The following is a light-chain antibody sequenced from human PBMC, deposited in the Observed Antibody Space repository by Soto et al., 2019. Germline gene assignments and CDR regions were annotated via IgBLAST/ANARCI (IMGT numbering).Light chain of an antibody. CDR2: LNSDGSH. J-gene: IGLJ3*02. CDR3: QTWGTGIPGV. V-gene: IGLV4-69*01. Sequence: QSVLTQSPSASASLGASVKLTCTLSSGHSSYAIAWHQQQPEKGPRYLMKLNSDGSHSKGDGIPDRFSGSSSGAERYLTISSLQSEDEADYYFQTWGTGIPGVFGGGTKLTVL. CDR1: SGHSSYA.